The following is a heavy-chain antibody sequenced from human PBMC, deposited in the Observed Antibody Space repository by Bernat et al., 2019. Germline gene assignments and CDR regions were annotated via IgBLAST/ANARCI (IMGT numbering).Heavy chain of an antibody. CDR1: GGTFSSYA. CDR3: ARALWFGEESPFGYYYYGMDV. CDR2: IIPILGIA. V-gene: IGHV1-69*04. J-gene: IGHJ6*02. Sequence: QVQLVQSGAEVKKPGSSVKVSCKASGGTFSSYAISWVRQAPGQGLEWMGRIIPILGIANYAQKFQGRVTITADKSTSTAYMELSSLRSEDTAVYYCARALWFGEESPFGYYYYGMDVWGQGTTVTVSS. D-gene: IGHD3-10*01.